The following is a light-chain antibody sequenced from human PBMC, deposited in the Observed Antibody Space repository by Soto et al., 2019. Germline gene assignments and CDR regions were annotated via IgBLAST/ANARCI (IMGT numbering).Light chain of an antibody. CDR2: GAS. V-gene: IGKV3-15*01. Sequence: EIVMTQSPASLSLSPGDGATLSCRASQSVASNVAWYQQKPGQGPRLLIHGASTTAVGVPARFSGSGSGTDFTLTISSLQSEDFAVYYCQQYHNWPPQYTFGQGTKLQIK. CDR1: QSVASN. J-gene: IGKJ2*01. CDR3: QQYHNWPPQYT.